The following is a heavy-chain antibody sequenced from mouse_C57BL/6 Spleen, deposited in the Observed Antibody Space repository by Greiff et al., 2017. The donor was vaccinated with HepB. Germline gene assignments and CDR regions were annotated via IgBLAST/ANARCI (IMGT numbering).Heavy chain of an antibody. CDR2: IDPSDSYT. CDR1: GYTFTSYW. Sequence: QVQLKQPGAELVMPGASVKLSCKASGYTFTSYWMHWVKQRPGQGLEWIGEIDPSDSYTNYNQKFKGKSTLTVDKSSSTAYMQLSSRTSEDSAVYDCARRTAGAMDYWGQGTSVTVSS. J-gene: IGHJ4*01. CDR3: ARRTAGAMDY. D-gene: IGHD1-2*01. V-gene: IGHV1-69*01.